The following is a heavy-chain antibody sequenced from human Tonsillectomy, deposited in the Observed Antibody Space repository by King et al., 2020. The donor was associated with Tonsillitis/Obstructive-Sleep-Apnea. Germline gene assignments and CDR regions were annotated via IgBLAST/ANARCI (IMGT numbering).Heavy chain of an antibody. CDR3: ARPRPIGQGSYYFYGLDV. CDR1: GYTFTKYA. Sequence: DQLVQSGSELKKPGASVKVSCKASGYTFTKYAKNWVRQAPGQGLEWMGWINTNTGNPTYGQGFTGRFVFSLDTSVSTAYVQISSLKAEDTAVYYCARPRPIGQGSYYFYGLDVWGQGTTVTVSS. V-gene: IGHV7-4-1*02. CDR2: INTNTGNP. J-gene: IGHJ6*02.